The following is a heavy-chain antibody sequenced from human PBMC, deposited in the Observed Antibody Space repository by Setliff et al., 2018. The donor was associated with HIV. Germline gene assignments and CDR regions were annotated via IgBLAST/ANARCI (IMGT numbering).Heavy chain of an antibody. CDR3: ARGALLAVFDFDH. D-gene: IGHD1-26*01. CDR2: INVGKGDT. CDR1: GYSFTTYS. V-gene: IGHV1-3*01. Sequence: ASVKVSCKASGYSFTTYSLHWVRQAPGQSLEWMGWINVGKGDTKYSQDLQGRITITRDTTANTAYMELSSLRSDDTAVYFCARGALLAVFDFDHWGRGTQVTVSS. J-gene: IGHJ4*01.